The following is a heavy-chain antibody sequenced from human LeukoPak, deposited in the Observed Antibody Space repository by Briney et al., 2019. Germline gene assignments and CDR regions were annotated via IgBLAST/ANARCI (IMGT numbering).Heavy chain of an antibody. CDR1: GGSISSYY. CDR3: ARVHLRVFDY. D-gene: IGHD3-10*01. V-gene: IGHV4-59*01. CDR2: IYYSGST. J-gene: IGHJ4*02. Sequence: SETLPLTCTVSGGSISSYYWSWIRQPPGKGLEWIGYIYYSGSTNYNPSLKSRVTISVDTSKNQFSLKLSSVTAADTAVYYCARVHLRVFDYWGQGTLVTVSS.